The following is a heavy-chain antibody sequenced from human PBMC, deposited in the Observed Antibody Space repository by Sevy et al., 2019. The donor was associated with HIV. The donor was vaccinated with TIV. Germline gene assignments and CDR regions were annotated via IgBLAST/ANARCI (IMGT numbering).Heavy chain of an antibody. J-gene: IGHJ4*02. CDR2: ISGSGGST. V-gene: IGHV3-23*01. D-gene: IGHD6-19*01. CDR3: ANGGSGWFAPFDY. CDR1: GFTFSSYA. Sequence: GGSLRLSCAASGFTFSSYAMSWVRQAPGKGLEWVSAISGSGGSTYYEDSVKGRFTISRDNSKNTLYLQMNSLRAEDTAVYYCANGGSGWFAPFDYWGQGTLVTVSS.